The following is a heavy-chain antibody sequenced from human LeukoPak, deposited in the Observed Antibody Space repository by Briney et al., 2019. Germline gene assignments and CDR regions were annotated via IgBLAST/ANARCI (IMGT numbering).Heavy chain of an antibody. CDR1: GGSISSGSYY. Sequence: SETLSLTCTVSGGSISSGSYYWRWVRQPAGRGLEWIGRIYTSGSTNYNPSLKSRVTISVDTSKNQFSLKLSSVTAADTAVYYCASRYGSGSYYNNDYWGQGTLVTVSS. V-gene: IGHV4-61*02. D-gene: IGHD3-10*01. CDR3: ASRYGSGSYYNNDY. CDR2: IYTSGST. J-gene: IGHJ4*02.